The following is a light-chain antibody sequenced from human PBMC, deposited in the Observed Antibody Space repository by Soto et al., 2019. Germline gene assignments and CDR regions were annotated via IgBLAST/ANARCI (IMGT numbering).Light chain of an antibody. CDR1: QSVLSSSNNKNF. Sequence: DIVMTQSPDSLAVSLGERATINCKSSQSVLSSSNNKNFLAWYQQKPGQSPKLLIYWASTRESGVPDRFSGSGSGTDFTLTISSLQAEEVAVSCCQQYYRIPCTFGQGTKLAIK. V-gene: IGKV4-1*01. J-gene: IGKJ2*02. CDR2: WAS. CDR3: QQYYRIPCT.